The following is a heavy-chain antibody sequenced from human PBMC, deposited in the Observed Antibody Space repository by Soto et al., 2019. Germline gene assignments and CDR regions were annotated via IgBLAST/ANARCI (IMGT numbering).Heavy chain of an antibody. Sequence: TSETLSLTCTVSGGSIRTMSYYWGWVRQSPGEGLEWIASIYHGGSIYYNPSLKSRVTISVDRSKNQFSLKLSSVTAADTAVYYCARVPGPWGQGTLVTVSS. J-gene: IGHJ5*02. D-gene: IGHD3-10*01. CDR1: GGSIRTMSYY. CDR2: IYHGGSI. CDR3: ARVPGP. V-gene: IGHV4-39*07.